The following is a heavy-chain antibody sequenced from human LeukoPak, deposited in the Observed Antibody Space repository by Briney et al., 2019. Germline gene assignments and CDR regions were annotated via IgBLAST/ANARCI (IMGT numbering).Heavy chain of an antibody. J-gene: IGHJ4*02. CDR2: ISGGST. Sequence: PGGSLRLSCAASGFTFSSYAMSWVRQAPGKGLEWASAISGGSTYYADSVKGRFTISRDNSKNTLYLQMNSLRAEDTAVYYCAKSSGSYIFYFDYWGQVTLVTVSS. D-gene: IGHD1-26*01. CDR3: AKSSGSYIFYFDY. V-gene: IGHV3-23*01. CDR1: GFTFSSYA.